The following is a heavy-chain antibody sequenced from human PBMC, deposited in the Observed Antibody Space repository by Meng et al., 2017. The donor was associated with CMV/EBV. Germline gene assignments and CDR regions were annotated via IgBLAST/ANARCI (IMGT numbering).Heavy chain of an antibody. CDR1: GFPLSNGRMG. D-gene: IGHD2/OR15-2a*01. CDR3: ARFVEYSNPKFDY. CDR2: IFSNDVK. V-gene: IGHV2-26*01. Sequence: SGPTLVKPTETLTLTCTVSGFPLSNGRMGVSWIRQPPGKALEWLAHIFSNDVKSYSTSLQRRLTISKDTSKSQVVLTMTNMDPVDTATYYCARFVEYSNPKFDYWGQGTLVTVSS. J-gene: IGHJ4*02.